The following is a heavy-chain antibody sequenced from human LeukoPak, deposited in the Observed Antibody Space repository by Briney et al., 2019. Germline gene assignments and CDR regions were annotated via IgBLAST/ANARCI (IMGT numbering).Heavy chain of an antibody. V-gene: IGHV4-34*01. CDR3: ARGRPENGNSDY. J-gene: IGHJ4*02. D-gene: IGHD1-14*01. CDR2: INHSGST. Sequence: PSETLSLTCAVYGGSFSGYYWSWIRQPPGKGLEWIGEINHSGSTNYNPSLKSRVTISVDTSKNQFSLKLSSVTAADTAVYYCARGRPENGNSDYWGQGTLVTVSS. CDR1: GGSFSGYY.